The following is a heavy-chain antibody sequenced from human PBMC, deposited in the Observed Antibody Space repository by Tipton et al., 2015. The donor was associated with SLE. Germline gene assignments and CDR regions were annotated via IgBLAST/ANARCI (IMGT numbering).Heavy chain of an antibody. CDR2: ISSNGGST. Sequence: GSLRLSCAASGFTFSSYAMHWVRQAPGKGLEYVSAISSNGGSTYYADSVKGRLTISRDNSKNTLYLQMGSLRAEDTAVYYCAKEGGVWTGHYFDYWGQGTLVTVSS. CDR1: GFTFSSYA. D-gene: IGHD3/OR15-3a*01. J-gene: IGHJ4*02. CDR3: AKEGGVWTGHYFDY. V-gene: IGHV3-64*02.